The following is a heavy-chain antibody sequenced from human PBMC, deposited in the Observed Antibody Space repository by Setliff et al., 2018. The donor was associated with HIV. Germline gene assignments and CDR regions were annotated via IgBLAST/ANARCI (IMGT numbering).Heavy chain of an antibody. V-gene: IGHV4-4*08. CDR3: ARSPGVDTNMAFDL. CDR2: IYSSGSA. D-gene: IGHD5-18*01. J-gene: IGHJ4*01. CDR1: GGSIINNF. Sequence: PSETLSLTCTVSGGSIINNFWGWIRLPPGKGLEWIGHIYSSGSAEYNPSLKSRVTMSVDASKSQVSLRLTSVTAADAAVYFCARSPGVDTNMAFDLWGQGSLVTVSS.